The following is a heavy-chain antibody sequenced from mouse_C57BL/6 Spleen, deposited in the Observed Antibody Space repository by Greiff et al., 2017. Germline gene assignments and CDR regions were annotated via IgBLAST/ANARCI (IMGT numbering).Heavy chain of an antibody. CDR2: FYPGSGSI. CDR3: ARHERRDYGSRWYFDV. J-gene: IGHJ1*03. V-gene: IGHV1-62-2*01. D-gene: IGHD1-1*01. CDR1: GYTFTEYT. Sequence: VKLVESGAELVKPGASVKLSCKASGYTFTEYTIHWVKQRSGQGLEWIGWFYPGSGSIKYNEKFKDKATLTADKSSSTVYMELSRLTSEDSAVYFCARHERRDYGSRWYFDVWGTGTTVTVSS.